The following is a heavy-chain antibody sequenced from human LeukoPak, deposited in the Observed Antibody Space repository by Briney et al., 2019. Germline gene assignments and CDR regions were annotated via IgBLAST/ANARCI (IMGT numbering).Heavy chain of an antibody. CDR1: GFSFSSYE. V-gene: IGHV3-48*03. D-gene: IGHD2/OR15-2a*01. J-gene: IGHJ6*02. CDR3: ARDLGGGFLHGMDV. CDR2: ISSSGSTR. Sequence: GGSLRLSCAASGFSFSSYEFNRVRQAPGKGLEWISYISSSGSTRYYADSVKGRFTTSRDNAKNSLNLQMNSLRAEDTAVYYCARDLGGGFLHGMDVWGQGTTVTVSS.